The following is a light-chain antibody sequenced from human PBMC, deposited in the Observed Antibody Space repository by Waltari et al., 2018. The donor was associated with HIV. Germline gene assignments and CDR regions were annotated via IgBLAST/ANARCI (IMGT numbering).Light chain of an antibody. CDR3: SFYGGSNILV. J-gene: IGLJ2*01. CDR2: EVS. V-gene: IGLV2-8*01. Sequence: QSALTQPPSASGSPGQSVTISCTGASSDLGVYNSVSWYQQRPGKAPKVIISEVSTRSSGVPIRFSGSTSGITASLTVSGLQADGEAEYFCSFYGGSNILVFGGGTKLTVL. CDR1: SSDLGVYNS.